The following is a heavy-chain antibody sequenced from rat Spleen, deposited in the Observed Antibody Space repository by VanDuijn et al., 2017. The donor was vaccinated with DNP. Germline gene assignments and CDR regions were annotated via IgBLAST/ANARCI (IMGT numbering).Heavy chain of an antibody. CDR2: ISYDGSST. D-gene: IGHD1-2*01. V-gene: IGHV5-29*01. CDR3: ARPRVYYSISPWFAY. Sequence: EVQLVESDGGLVQPGRSLKLSCAASGFTFSDYYMAWVRQAPTKGLEWVATISYDGSSTYYRDSVKGRFTISRDNAKSTLYLQMDSLRSEDTATYYGARPRVYYSISPWFAYWDQGTLVTVSS. J-gene: IGHJ3*01. CDR1: GFTFSDYY.